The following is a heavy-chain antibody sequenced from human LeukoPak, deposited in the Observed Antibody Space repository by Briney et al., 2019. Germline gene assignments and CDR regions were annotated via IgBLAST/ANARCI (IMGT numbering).Heavy chain of an antibody. D-gene: IGHD3-22*01. CDR3: ARRTMIGYFDY. J-gene: IGHJ4*02. V-gene: IGHV4-59*08. CDR1: GGSISSYY. CDR2: MYYSGST. Sequence: SETLSLTCTVSGGSISSYYWSWIRQPPGKGLEWIGYMYYSGSTNYNPSLKSRVTISVDTSKNQFSLKLSSVTAADTAVYYCARRTMIGYFDYWGQGTLVTVSS.